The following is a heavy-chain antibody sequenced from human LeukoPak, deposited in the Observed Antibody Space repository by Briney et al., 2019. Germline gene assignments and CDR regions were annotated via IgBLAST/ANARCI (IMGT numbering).Heavy chain of an antibody. V-gene: IGHV1-24*01. CDR1: GYTLTELS. CDR2: FDPEDGET. D-gene: IGHD3-10*01. Sequence: ASVKVSCKVSGYTLTELSMHWVRQAPGKGLEWMGGFDPEDGETIYAQKFQGRVTITRNTSISTAYMELSSLRSEDTAVYYCARGSRRTLLWFGEYKSSYYFDYWGQGTLVTVSS. J-gene: IGHJ4*02. CDR3: ARGSRRTLLWFGEYKSSYYFDY.